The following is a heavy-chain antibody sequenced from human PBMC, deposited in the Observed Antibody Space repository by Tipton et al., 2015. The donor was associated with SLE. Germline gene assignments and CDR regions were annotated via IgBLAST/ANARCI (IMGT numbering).Heavy chain of an antibody. CDR1: GGSISSGSYY. D-gene: IGHD1-7*01. J-gene: IGHJ5*02. CDR2: IYTSGST. V-gene: IGHV4-61*09. Sequence: TLSLTCTVSGGSISSGSYYWSWIRQPAGKGLEWIGHIYTSGSTNYNPSLKSRVTISVDTSKNQFSLKLSSVTAADTAVYYCARGGNYGYNWFDPWGQGTLVTVSS. CDR3: ARGGNYGYNWFDP.